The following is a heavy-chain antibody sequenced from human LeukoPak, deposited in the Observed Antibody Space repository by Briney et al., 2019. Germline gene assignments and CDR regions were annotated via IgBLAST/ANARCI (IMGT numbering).Heavy chain of an antibody. V-gene: IGHV4-61*01. CDR2: IYYSGST. J-gene: IGHJ3*02. CDR3: ARDRGSIAAPVLDAFDI. CDR1: GGSVSSGSYY. D-gene: IGHD6-13*01. Sequence: SETLSLTCTVSGGSVSSGSYYWSWIRQPPGKGLEWIGYIYYSGSTNYNPSLKSRVTISVDTSKNQFSLKLSSVTAADTAVYYCARDRGSIAAPVLDAFDIWGQGTMVTVSS.